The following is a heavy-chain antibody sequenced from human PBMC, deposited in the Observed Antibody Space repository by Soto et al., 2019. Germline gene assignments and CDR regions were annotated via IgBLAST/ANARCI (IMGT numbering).Heavy chain of an antibody. CDR2: IYYSGST. Sequence: SETLSLTCTVSCGSIISGDYYWSWIRQPPGKGLEWIGYIYYSGSTYYNPSLKSRVTISVDTSKNQFSLKLSSVTAADTAVYYCARDRYCSGGSCKYYYYGIDVWGQGTTVTVSS. J-gene: IGHJ6*02. CDR3: ARDRYCSGGSCKYYYYGIDV. V-gene: IGHV4-30-4*01. CDR1: CGSIISGDYY. D-gene: IGHD2-15*01.